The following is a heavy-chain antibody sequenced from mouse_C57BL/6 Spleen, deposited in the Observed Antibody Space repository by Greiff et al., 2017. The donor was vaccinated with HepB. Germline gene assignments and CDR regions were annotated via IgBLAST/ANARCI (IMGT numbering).Heavy chain of an antibody. CDR2: INPNDGTT. CDR3: ARNIYVGYPFAY. D-gene: IGHD2-3*01. Sequence: LVESGPELVKPGASVKISCKASGYSFTDYNMNWVKQSNGKSLEWIGVINPNDGTTSYNQKFKGKATLTVDQSSSTAYMQLNSLTSEDSAVYYCARNIYVGYPFAYWGQGTLVTVSA. CDR1: GYSFTDYN. V-gene: IGHV1-39*01. J-gene: IGHJ3*01.